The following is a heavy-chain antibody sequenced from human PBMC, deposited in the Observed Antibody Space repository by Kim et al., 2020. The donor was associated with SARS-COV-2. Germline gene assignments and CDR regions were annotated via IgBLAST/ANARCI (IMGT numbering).Heavy chain of an antibody. CDR2: INQSGRT. D-gene: IGHD3-16*01. J-gene: IGHJ6*02. Sequence: SETLSLTCAVSGGSISSSDWWTWVRQPPGKGLEWIGDINQSGRTNCNPSLNSRVTLLIDKSNNQFSLKLISVTAADTALYYCTRRMMGAGGMDVWGQGTTVTVSS. CDR1: GGSISSSDW. CDR3: TRRMMGAGGMDV. V-gene: IGHV4-4*02.